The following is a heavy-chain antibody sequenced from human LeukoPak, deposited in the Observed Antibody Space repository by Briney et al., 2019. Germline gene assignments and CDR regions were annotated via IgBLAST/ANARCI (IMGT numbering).Heavy chain of an antibody. Sequence: GASVKVSCKASGYTFTGYYMHWVRQAPGQGLEWMGIINPSGGSTSYAQKFQGRVTMTRDMSTSTVYMELSSLKASDTAMYYCARNRLEYSYGYRPGYYYYYYMDVWGKGTTVTVSS. CDR3: ARNRLEYSYGYRPGYYYYYYMDV. D-gene: IGHD5-18*01. CDR2: INPSGGST. J-gene: IGHJ6*03. V-gene: IGHV1-46*01. CDR1: GYTFTGYY.